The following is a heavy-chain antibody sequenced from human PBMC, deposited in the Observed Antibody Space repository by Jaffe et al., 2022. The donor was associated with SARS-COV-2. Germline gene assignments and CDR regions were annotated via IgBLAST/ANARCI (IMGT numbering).Heavy chain of an antibody. J-gene: IGHJ3*02. CDR1: GYTFTSYY. CDR3: ARAREVGDDPFDAFDI. CDR2: INPSGGST. Sequence: QVQLVQSGAEVKKPGASVKVSCKASGYTFTSYYMHWVRQAPGQGLEWMGIINPSGGSTSYAQKFQGRVTMTRDTSTSTVYMELSSLRSEDTAVYYCARAREVGDDPFDAFDIWGQGTMVTVSS. D-gene: IGHD1-26*01. V-gene: IGHV1-46*01.